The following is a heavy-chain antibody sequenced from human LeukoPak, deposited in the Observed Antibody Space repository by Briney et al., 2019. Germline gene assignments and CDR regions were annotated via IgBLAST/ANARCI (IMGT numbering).Heavy chain of an antibody. D-gene: IGHD3-22*01. J-gene: IGHJ4*02. Sequence: SETLSLTCTVSGGSISSGGYYWSWIRQHPGKGLEWIGYIYYSGSTYYNPSLKSRVTISVDTSKNQFSLKLSSVTAADTAVYYCARGELRPSYDSSGYEDYWGQGTLVTVSS. CDR3: ARGELRPSYDSSGYEDY. V-gene: IGHV4-30-4*08. CDR2: IYYSGST. CDR1: GGSISSGGYY.